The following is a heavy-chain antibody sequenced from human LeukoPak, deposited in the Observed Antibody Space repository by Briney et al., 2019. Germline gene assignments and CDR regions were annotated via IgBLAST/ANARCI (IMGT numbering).Heavy chain of an antibody. Sequence: PGGSLRLSCGASGFTVSNYWMSWVRQAPGKGLERVANINQDGSEKYSVDSVTGRFTFSRDNAKNSLFLQMNSLRADDTAVYYCARDDSSGYYYFDNWGQGTLVTVSS. J-gene: IGHJ4*02. CDR1: GFTVSNYW. D-gene: IGHD3-22*01. V-gene: IGHV3-7*01. CDR2: INQDGSEK. CDR3: ARDDSSGYYYFDN.